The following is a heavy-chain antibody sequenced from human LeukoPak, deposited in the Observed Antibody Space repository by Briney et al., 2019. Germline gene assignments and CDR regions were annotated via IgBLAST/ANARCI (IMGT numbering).Heavy chain of an antibody. D-gene: IGHD4-23*01. V-gene: IGHV4-39*07. J-gene: IGHJ2*01. CDR3: AKDWASVNSVNYCGFLDP. CDR2: IYYDGTT. Sequence: PSETLSLTCNVSGGSISSTSYFWGWIRQPPGKGLEWIGRIYYDGTTHYNPSLKSRVSISVDTSKNQFSLTLSSVTAADTAVYYCAKDWASVNSVNYCGFLDPGGRAPWSLSPQ. CDR1: GGSISSTSYF.